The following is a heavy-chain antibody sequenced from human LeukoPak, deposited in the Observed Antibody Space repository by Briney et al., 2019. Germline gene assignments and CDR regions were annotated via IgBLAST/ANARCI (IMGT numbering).Heavy chain of an antibody. CDR3: ARGRTSGSSAGYYYYGMDV. CDR1: GFTFNNYD. D-gene: IGHD1-26*01. Sequence: GGSLRLSCAASGFTFNNYDMHWVRQATGKGLEWVSHIGTGTDTHYSDSVKGRFTISRENAKNSLYLQMNSLRAEDTAVYYCARGRTSGSSAGYYYYGMDVWGQGTTVTVSS. V-gene: IGHV3-13*01. J-gene: IGHJ6*02. CDR2: IGTGTDT.